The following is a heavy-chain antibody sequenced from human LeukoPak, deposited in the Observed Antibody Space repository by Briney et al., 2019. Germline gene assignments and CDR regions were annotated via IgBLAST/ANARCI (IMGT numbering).Heavy chain of an antibody. J-gene: IGHJ4*02. D-gene: IGHD6-19*01. CDR2: ISSSSSYI. CDR1: GSTFSSYS. V-gene: IGHV3-21*01. Sequence: GGPLRLSCAASGSTFSSYSMNWVRQAPGKGLEWVSSISSSSSYIYYADSVKGRFTISRDNAKNSLYLQMDSLRAEDTAVYYCASDSSGWYYFDYWGQGTLVTVSS. CDR3: ASDSSGWYYFDY.